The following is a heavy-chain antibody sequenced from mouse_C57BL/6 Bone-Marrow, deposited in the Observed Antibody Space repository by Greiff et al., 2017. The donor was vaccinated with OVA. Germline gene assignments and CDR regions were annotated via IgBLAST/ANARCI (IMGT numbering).Heavy chain of an antibody. Sequence: VQLQQSGAELARPGASVKLSCKASGYTFTSYGISWVKQRTGQGLEWIGEIYPRSGNTYYNEKFKGKATLTADKSSSTAYMELRSLTSEDSAVYFCARCFDGYYFDYWGQGTTLTVSS. V-gene: IGHV1-81*01. J-gene: IGHJ2*01. CDR3: ARCFDGYYFDY. CDR2: IYPRSGNT. CDR1: GYTFTSYG. D-gene: IGHD2-3*01.